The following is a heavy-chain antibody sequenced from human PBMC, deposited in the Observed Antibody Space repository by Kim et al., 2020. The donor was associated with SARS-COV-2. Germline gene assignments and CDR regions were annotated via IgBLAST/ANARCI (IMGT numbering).Heavy chain of an antibody. CDR1: GGTFSSYA. CDR2: IIPIFGTA. Sequence: SVKVSCKASGGTFSSYAISWVRQAPGQGLEWMGGIIPIFGTANYAQKFQGRVTITADESTSTAYMELSSLRSEDTAVYYCARPSYGDYVHYYYYMDVWGKGTTVTVSS. D-gene: IGHD4-17*01. CDR3: ARPSYGDYVHYYYYMDV. V-gene: IGHV1-69*13. J-gene: IGHJ6*03.